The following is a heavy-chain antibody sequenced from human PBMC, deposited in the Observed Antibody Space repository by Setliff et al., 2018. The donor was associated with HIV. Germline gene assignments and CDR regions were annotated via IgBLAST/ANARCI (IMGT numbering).Heavy chain of an antibody. V-gene: IGHV1-69*05. Sequence: VASVKVSCKASGDTFNNCAVTWVRQAPGQGLEWMGGSIPLFGTTNYAQKFQGRVTLTTDTSTSTVYMELSSLKSEDTAVYYCARDSGSYSADYYFDYWGQGTLVTVSS. CDR2: SIPLFGTT. CDR1: GDTFNNCA. CDR3: ARDSGSYSADYYFDY. J-gene: IGHJ4*02. D-gene: IGHD1-26*01.